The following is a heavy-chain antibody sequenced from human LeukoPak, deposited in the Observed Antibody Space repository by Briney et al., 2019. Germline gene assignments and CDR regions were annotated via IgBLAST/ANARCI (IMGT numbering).Heavy chain of an antibody. J-gene: IGHJ3*02. CDR2: ISGSGGST. V-gene: IGHV3-23*01. D-gene: IGHD5-18*01. Sequence: PGGSLRLSCAASGFTVSSNYMSWVRQAPGKGLEWVSAISGSGGSTYYADSVKGRFTISRDNSKNTLYLQMNSLRAEDTAVYYCAKDRGYSYVDAFDIWGQGTMVTVSS. CDR1: GFTVSSNY. CDR3: AKDRGYSYVDAFDI.